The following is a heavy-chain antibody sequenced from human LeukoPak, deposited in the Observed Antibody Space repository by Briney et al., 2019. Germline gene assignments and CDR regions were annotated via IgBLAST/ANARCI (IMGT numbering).Heavy chain of an antibody. CDR1: GYIFTGYY. D-gene: IGHD3-9*01. CDR2: INPNSGGT. V-gene: IGHV1-2*02. J-gene: IGHJ4*02. Sequence: ASVKVSCKASGYIFTGYYMHWVRQAPGQGLEWMGWINPNSGGTKYAQKFQGRVTMTRDTTTSTAYMDVSRLRFVDTAVYYCARSPHILTGENFDYWGQGTLVTVAS. CDR3: ARSPHILTGENFDY.